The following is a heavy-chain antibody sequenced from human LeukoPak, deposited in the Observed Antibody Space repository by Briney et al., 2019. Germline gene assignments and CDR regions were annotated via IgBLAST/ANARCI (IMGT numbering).Heavy chain of an antibody. CDR1: GGSISSSSYY. Sequence: PSETLSLTCTVSGGSISSSSYYWGWIRQPPGKGLEWIGSIYYSGSTYYNPSLKSRVTISVDTSKNQFSLKLSSVTAADTAVYYCARDREGQLWLHWGQGTLVTVSS. D-gene: IGHD5-18*01. V-gene: IGHV4-39*07. CDR2: IYYSGST. J-gene: IGHJ4*02. CDR3: ARDREGQLWLH.